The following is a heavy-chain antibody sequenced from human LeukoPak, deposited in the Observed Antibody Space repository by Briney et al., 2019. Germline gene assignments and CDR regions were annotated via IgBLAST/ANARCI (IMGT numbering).Heavy chain of an antibody. D-gene: IGHD3-10*01. CDR3: STGSGHAFDI. Sequence: GGSLRLSCAASGFTFSSYWMHWVRQVPGKGLVWVSRINSDGSSTSYADSVKGRFTISRDNAKNTLYVQMNSLRAEDTAVYYCSTGSGHAFDIWGRGKMVTVSS. V-gene: IGHV3-74*01. CDR1: GFTFSSYW. CDR2: INSDGSST. J-gene: IGHJ3*02.